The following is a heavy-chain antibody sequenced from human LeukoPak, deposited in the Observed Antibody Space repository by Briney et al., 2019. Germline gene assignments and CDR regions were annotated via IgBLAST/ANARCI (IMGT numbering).Heavy chain of an antibody. CDR3: ARDRYGDGFAHLDY. CDR2: ITPSGGT. V-gene: IGHV1-2*02. D-gene: IGHD5-24*01. Sequence: ASVTVSCKASGYTITSYAIHWVRQAPGQGLEWMGWITPSGGTNYPQKFQGRVAITWDASIPTAYMDLSRLTSDDTAVYYCARDRYGDGFAHLDYWGEGAVVTVSS. J-gene: IGHJ4*01. CDR1: GYTITSYA.